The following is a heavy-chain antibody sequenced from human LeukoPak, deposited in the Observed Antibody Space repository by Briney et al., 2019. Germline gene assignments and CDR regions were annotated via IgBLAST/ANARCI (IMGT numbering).Heavy chain of an antibody. D-gene: IGHD4-17*01. V-gene: IGHV3-21*01. CDR1: GFTFSSYS. CDR2: ISSSSSYI. Sequence: GGSLRLSCAASGFTFSSYSMNWVRQAPGKGLEWVSSISSSSSYIYYADSVKGRFTISRDSAKNSLYLQMNSLRAEDTAVYYCARDDYGDYGLGAFDIWGQGTMVTVSS. CDR3: ARDDYGDYGLGAFDI. J-gene: IGHJ3*02.